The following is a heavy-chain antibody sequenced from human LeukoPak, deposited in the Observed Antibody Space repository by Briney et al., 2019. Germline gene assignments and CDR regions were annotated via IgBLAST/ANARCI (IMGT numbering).Heavy chain of an antibody. D-gene: IGHD2-2*01. V-gene: IGHV4-61*08. CDR1: GGSVSSGGYY. CDR2: IYYSGST. CDR3: ARDQGIKYCSSTSCILYGMDV. J-gene: IGHJ6*02. Sequence: SETLSLTCTVSGGSVSSGGYYWSWIRQPPGKGLEWIGYIYYSGSTNYNPSLKSRVTISVDTSKNQFSLKLSSVTAADTAVYYCARDQGIKYCSSTSCILYGMDVWGQGTTVTVSS.